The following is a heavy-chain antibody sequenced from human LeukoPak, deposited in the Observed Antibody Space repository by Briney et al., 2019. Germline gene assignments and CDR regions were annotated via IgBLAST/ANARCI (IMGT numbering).Heavy chain of an antibody. V-gene: IGHV4-59*01. J-gene: IGHJ4*02. Sequence: SETLSLTCTVSGGSISNDYWSWIRQPPGKGLEWIGYVYYSGSTNYNPSLKSRVTISVDTSKNQFSLKLSSVTAADTAVYYRATLGAARPQIYFDYWGQGTLVTVSS. CDR2: VYYSGST. CDR1: GGSISNDY. D-gene: IGHD6-6*01. CDR3: ATLGAARPQIYFDY.